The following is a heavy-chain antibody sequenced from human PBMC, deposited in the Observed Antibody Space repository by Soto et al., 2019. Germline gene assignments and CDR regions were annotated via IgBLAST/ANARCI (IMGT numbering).Heavy chain of an antibody. D-gene: IGHD4-17*01. CDR3: ARGITGYGDYGPYQYYFGY. CDR2: INAGNGNT. Sequence: QVQLVQSGAEVKKPGASVKVSCKASGYTFTSYAMHWVRQAPGQRLEWMGWINAGNGNTKYSQKFQGRVTITRDTSASTAYMELSSLRSEDTAVYYCARGITGYGDYGPYQYYFGYWGQGTLVTVSS. J-gene: IGHJ4*02. V-gene: IGHV1-3*01. CDR1: GYTFTSYA.